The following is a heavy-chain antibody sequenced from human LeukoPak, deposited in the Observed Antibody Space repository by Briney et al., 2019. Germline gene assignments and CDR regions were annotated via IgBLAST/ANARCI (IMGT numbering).Heavy chain of an antibody. CDR1: GYSFSTYW. CDR3: ARLKGIGYYYYGMDV. J-gene: IGHJ6*02. V-gene: IGHV5-51*01. CDR2: IYPGDSDT. Sequence: GESLKISCKGSGYSFSTYWIAWVRQMPGKGLEWMGIIYPGDSDTRYSPSFRGQVTFSADKSISTAYLQWSSLKASDTAMYYCARLKGIGYYYYGMDVWGQGTTVTVSS.